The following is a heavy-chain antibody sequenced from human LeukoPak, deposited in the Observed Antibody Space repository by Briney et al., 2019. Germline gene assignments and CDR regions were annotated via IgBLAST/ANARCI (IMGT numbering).Heavy chain of an antibody. Sequence: SETLYLTCAVYGGSFSGYYWTWIRQPPGKGLEWIGEINHSGSTNYNPSPKSRVTISVDTSKNHFSLKLRSVTAADTAVYYCARGRIRFLAYYYYYMDVWGKGTTVTAPS. J-gene: IGHJ6*03. CDR1: GGSFSGYY. CDR3: ARGRIRFLAYYYYYMDV. D-gene: IGHD3-3*01. V-gene: IGHV4-34*01. CDR2: INHSGST.